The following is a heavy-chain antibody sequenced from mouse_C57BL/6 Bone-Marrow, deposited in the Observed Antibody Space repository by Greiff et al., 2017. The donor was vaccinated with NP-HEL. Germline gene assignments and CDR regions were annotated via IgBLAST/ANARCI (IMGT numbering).Heavy chain of an antibody. CDR2: ISDGGRYT. CDR3: AYYDWGVDIDY. Sequence: VLLVESGRGLVQPAQCLTLSCTASGFTFTSYAIPWVRQTPEKRLEWLATISDGGRYTYNPALVTSRCTISNNTAKNVLYMQMSQLEADATANYYCAYYDWGVDIDYWGQGTSVTVSS. J-gene: IGHJ4*01. V-gene: IGHV5-4*01. CDR1: GFTFTSYA. D-gene: IGHD2-4*01.